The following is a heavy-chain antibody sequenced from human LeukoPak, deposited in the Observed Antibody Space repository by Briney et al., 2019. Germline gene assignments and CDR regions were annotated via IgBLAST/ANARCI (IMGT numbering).Heavy chain of an antibody. V-gene: IGHV4-34*01. CDR1: GGSFSGYY. D-gene: IGHD5-12*01. CDR3: ARIGGYDYDWFDP. CDR2: INHSGGT. J-gene: IGHJ5*02. Sequence: PSETLSLTCAVYGGSFSGYYWSWIRQPPGKGLEWIGEINHSGGTNYNPSLKSRVTISVDTSKNQFSLKLSSVTAADTAVYYCARIGGYDYDWFDPWGQGTLVTVSS.